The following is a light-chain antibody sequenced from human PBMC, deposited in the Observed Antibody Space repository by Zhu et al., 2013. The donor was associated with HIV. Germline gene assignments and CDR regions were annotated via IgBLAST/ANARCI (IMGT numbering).Light chain of an antibody. V-gene: IGLV2-8*01. CDR2: EVS. CDR3: SSYAGSNTFV. Sequence: QSALTQPPSASGSPGQSVTISCTGTSSDIGIYTYVSWYQQHPGKAPKLMIYEVSKRPSGVPHRFSASKSGNTASLTVSGLQPEDEADYYCSSYAGSNTFVFGGGTRLTVL. J-gene: IGLJ2*01. CDR1: SSDIGIYTY.